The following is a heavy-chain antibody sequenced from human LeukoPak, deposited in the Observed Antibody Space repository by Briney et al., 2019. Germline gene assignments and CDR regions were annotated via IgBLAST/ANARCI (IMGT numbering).Heavy chain of an antibody. J-gene: IGHJ4*02. V-gene: IGHV3-30*09. D-gene: IGHD4-17*01. CDR1: GFTFSSYP. CDR3: AKDPGDYGFDY. CDR2: MSYDGSNK. Sequence: GGSLRLSCAASGFTFSSYPMHWVRQAPGKGLEWVAVMSYDGSNKYYADSVKGRFAISRDNSKNTLYLQMNSMRAEDTAVYYCAKDPGDYGFDYRGQGTLVTVSS.